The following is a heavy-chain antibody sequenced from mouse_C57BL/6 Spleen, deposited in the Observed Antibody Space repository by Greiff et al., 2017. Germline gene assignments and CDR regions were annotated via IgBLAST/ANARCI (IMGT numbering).Heavy chain of an antibody. CDR1: GFSFNTYA. CDR3: VRSDGYYVWFAY. CDR2: IRSKSNNYAT. D-gene: IGHD2-3*01. Sequence: EVMLVESGGGLVQPKGSLKLSCAASGFSFNTYAMNWVRQAPGKGLEWVARIRSKSNNYATYYADSVKDRFTISRDDSESMLYLQMNNLKTEDTAMYYCVRSDGYYVWFAYWGQGTLVTVSA. V-gene: IGHV10-1*01. J-gene: IGHJ3*01.